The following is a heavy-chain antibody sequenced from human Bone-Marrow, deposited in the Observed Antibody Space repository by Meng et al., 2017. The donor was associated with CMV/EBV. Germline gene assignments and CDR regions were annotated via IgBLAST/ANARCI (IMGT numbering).Heavy chain of an antibody. J-gene: IGHJ2*01. V-gene: IGHV4-59*01. Sequence: GSLILSCTVSGGSISSYYWSWIRQPPGKGLEWIGYIYYSGSTNYNPSLKSRVTISVDTSKNQFSLKPSSVTAADTAVYYCASVATRWDWYFDLWGRGTLVTVSS. CDR2: IYYSGST. CDR3: ASVATRWDWYFDL. D-gene: IGHD5-12*01. CDR1: GGSISSYY.